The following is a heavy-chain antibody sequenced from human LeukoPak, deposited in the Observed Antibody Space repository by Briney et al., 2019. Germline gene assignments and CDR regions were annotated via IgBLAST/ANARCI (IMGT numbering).Heavy chain of an antibody. D-gene: IGHD5-18*01. Sequence: GGSLRLSCAASGFTFSSYAMHWVRQAPGKGLEWVAVIWYDETYKYYADSVKGRFTISRDNSKNTLYLQMNSLRAEDTALYHCAKDPHGSYGPRYFFDSWGQGTLVTVSS. CDR1: GFTFSSYA. J-gene: IGHJ4*02. CDR3: AKDPHGSYGPRYFFDS. CDR2: IWYDETYK. V-gene: IGHV3-33*06.